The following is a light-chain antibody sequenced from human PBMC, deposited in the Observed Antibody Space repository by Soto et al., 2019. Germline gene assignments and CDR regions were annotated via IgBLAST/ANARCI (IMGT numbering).Light chain of an antibody. CDR3: QQYKSCPLT. CDR1: QSISSW. V-gene: IGKV1-5*03. Sequence: DIQMTQFPSTLSTSVGDRVSITCQASQSISSWLAWYQQKPGKAPKLLIYKASSLESGVTSRFSGSGSGTGFTLTISSLQPEDFATYYCQQYKSCPLTFGGGTKVEIK. CDR2: KAS. J-gene: IGKJ4*01.